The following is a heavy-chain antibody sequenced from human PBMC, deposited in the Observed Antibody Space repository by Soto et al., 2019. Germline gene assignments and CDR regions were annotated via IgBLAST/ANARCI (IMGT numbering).Heavy chain of an antibody. V-gene: IGHV3-48*02. J-gene: IGHJ6*02. CDR2: ISSSSSTI. D-gene: IGHD6-6*01. Sequence: PGGSLRLSCAASGFTFSSYSMNWVRQAPGKGLKRVSYISSSSSTIYYADSVKGRITISRDNAKNSMYLQMNSLRDEDTAVYYCARPEYSSSSYGMDVWGQGTTVTVSS. CDR1: GFTFSSYS. CDR3: ARPEYSSSSYGMDV.